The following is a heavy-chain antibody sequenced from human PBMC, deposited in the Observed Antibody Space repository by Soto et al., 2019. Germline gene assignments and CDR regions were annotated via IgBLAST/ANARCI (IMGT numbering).Heavy chain of an antibody. V-gene: IGHV1-3*01. CDR3: ARDCVKGDIVPYY. CDR2: INAGNGNT. CDR1: GYTFTSYA. J-gene: IGHJ4*02. Sequence: ASVKVSCKASGYTFTSYAMHWVRQAPGQRLEWMGWINAGNGNTKYSQKFQGRVTITRDTSASTAYMELSSLRSEDTAVYYCARDCVKGDIVPYYWGQGALVTVSS. D-gene: IGHD2-8*01.